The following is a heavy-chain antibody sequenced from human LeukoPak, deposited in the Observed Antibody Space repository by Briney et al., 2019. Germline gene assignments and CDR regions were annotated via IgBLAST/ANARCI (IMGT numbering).Heavy chain of an antibody. CDR1: GFTVSSNY. CDR3: ASGSGSYRTPYYYMDV. V-gene: IGHV3-53*01. D-gene: IGHD3-10*01. J-gene: IGHJ6*03. CDR2: IYSGGST. Sequence: GGSLRLSCVASGFTVSSNYMSWVRQTPGKGLEWVSVIYSGGSTYYADSVKGRFTISRDNSKNTLYLQMNSLRAEDTAVYYCASGSGSYRTPYYYMDVWGTGTTVTVSS.